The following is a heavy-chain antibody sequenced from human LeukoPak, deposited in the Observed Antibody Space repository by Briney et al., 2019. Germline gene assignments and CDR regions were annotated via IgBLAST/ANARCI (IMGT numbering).Heavy chain of an antibody. CDR1: GFTFSHSG. V-gene: IGHV3-33*06. CDR2: IWYDGSDE. CDR3: AKNFRPFTSLAGTGAGFFSDF. Sequence: QTGGSLRLSCAVSGFTFSHSGMHWVRQAPGKGLEWVALIWYDGSDEFYADSVKGRFTISRDDSNNTLYLQMNSLRAEDTAVYYCAKNFRPFTSLAGTGAGFFSDFWGQGTPVTVSS. J-gene: IGHJ4*02. D-gene: IGHD6-19*01.